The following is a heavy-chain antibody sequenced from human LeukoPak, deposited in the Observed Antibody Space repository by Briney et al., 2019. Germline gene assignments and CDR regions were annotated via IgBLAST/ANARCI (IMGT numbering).Heavy chain of an antibody. CDR3: ARGRYSYDSWGVFDI. Sequence: SETLSLTCTVSGDSISSGDYYWSWIRQPAGKGLEWIGRISSSGSTNYNPSLKSRVTISVDTSKNQFSLKLSSVTAADTAVYFCARGRYSYDSWGVFDIWGQGKMVTVSS. D-gene: IGHD3-22*01. CDR2: ISSSGST. J-gene: IGHJ3*02. CDR1: GDSISSGDYY. V-gene: IGHV4-61*02.